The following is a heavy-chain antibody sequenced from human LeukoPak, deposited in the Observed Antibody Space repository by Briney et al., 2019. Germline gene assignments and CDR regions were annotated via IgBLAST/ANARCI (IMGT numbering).Heavy chain of an antibody. Sequence: GGSLRLSCGASGFTFRAYSMTGVRQAPGKGLDWVSAISVSGGGTYYADSVRGRFTISGDNSKNTLYRHMNSLRAEDTAVYYCVKDWRDESNCGGDCLQYWGQGTLVTVSS. CDR3: VKDWRDESNCGGDCLQY. J-gene: IGHJ4*02. V-gene: IGHV3-23*01. CDR2: ISVSGGGT. CDR1: GFTFRAYS. D-gene: IGHD2-21*02.